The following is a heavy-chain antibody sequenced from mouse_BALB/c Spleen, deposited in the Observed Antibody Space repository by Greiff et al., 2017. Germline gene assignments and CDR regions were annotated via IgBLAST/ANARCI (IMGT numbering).Heavy chain of an antibody. J-gene: IGHJ3*01. CDR1: GFSLTSYG. CDR2: IWAGGST. CDR3: ARDSTYYRYDAWFAY. V-gene: IGHV2-9*02. Sequence: VHLVESGPGLVAPSQSLSITCTVSGFSLTSYGVHWVRQPPGKGLEWLGVIWAGGSTNYNSALMSRLSISKDNSKSQVFLKMNSLQTDDTAMYYCARDSTYYRYDAWFAYWGQGTLVTVSA. D-gene: IGHD2-14*01.